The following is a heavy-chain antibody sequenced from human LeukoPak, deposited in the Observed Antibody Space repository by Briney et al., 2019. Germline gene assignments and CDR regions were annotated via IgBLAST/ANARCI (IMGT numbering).Heavy chain of an antibody. CDR1: GYTFTSYG. Sequence: ASVKVSCKASGYTFTSYGISWVRQAPGQGLEWMGWISAYNGNTNYAQKLQGRVTMTTDTSTSTAYMELRGLRSDDTAVYYCARWGGSYYNYYYMDVRGKGTTVTVSS. CDR2: ISAYNGNT. V-gene: IGHV1-18*01. J-gene: IGHJ6*03. CDR3: ARWGGSYYNYYYMDV. D-gene: IGHD1-26*01.